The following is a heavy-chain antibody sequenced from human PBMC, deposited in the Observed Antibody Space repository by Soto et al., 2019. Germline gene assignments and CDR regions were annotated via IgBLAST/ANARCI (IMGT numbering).Heavy chain of an antibody. CDR1: GFTFSNYD. CDR2: ISHSGVSI. V-gene: IGHV3-48*03. J-gene: IGHJ4*02. Sequence: PGGSLRLSCAASGFTFSNYDMNWVRRAPGKGLEWVSYISHSGVSIDYADSVRGRFTISRDNAKNSLYLQMNSLRAEDTAVYYCARDAPLPQGRWLNLDFWGQGTLVTVSS. D-gene: IGHD5-12*01. CDR3: ARDAPLPQGRWLNLDF.